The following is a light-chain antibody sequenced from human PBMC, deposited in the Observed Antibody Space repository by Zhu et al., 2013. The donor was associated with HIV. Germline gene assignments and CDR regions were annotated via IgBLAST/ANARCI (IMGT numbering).Light chain of an antibody. J-gene: IGKJ1*01. CDR2: DSS. Sequence: EIVMTQSPGTLSVSPGERATLSCRASQSVFSYLAWYQQRPGQPPRLLIYDSSTRATGVPARFSGSGSETDFTLTISSLQSEDFAVYYCQQYNRWPRTFGQGTRVEIK. CDR1: QSVFSY. V-gene: IGKV3-15*01. CDR3: QQYNRWPRT.